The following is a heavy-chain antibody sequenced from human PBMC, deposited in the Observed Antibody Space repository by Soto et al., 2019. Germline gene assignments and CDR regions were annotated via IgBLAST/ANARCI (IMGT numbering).Heavy chain of an antibody. CDR1: GGSFSGYQ. J-gene: IGHJ6*03. Sequence: QVQLQQWGAGLLKPSETLSLTCAVYGGSFSGYQWSWIRQTPGKGLEWIGGINDSGDINYNPSLKSRVTILVDSPKKQISLRLSSVTAADTAVYYCARGPILWFGELSRRGGYYYYMDVWGKGTTVTVSS. D-gene: IGHD3-10*01. CDR3: ARGPILWFGELSRRGGYYYYMDV. CDR2: INDSGDI. V-gene: IGHV4-34*01.